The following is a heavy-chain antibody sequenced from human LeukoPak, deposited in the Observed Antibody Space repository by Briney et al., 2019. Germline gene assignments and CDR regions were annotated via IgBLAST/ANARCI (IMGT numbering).Heavy chain of an antibody. CDR3: ARETARVTMVRESLVYWFDP. CDR1: GGSISSSSYY. D-gene: IGHD3-10*01. Sequence: SETLSLTCTVSGGSISSSSYYWGWIRQPPGKGLEWIGSIYYSGSTYYNPSLKSRVTISVDTSKNQFSLKLSSVTAADTAVYYCARETARVTMVRESLVYWFDPWGQGTLVTVSS. V-gene: IGHV4-39*02. CDR2: IYYSGST. J-gene: IGHJ5*02.